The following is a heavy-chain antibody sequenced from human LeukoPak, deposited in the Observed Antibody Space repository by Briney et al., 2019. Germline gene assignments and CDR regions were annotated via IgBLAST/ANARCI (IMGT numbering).Heavy chain of an antibody. D-gene: IGHD3-10*02. CDR2: ISTSGSTK. CDR3: AELGITMIGGV. CDR1: GFTFSSYE. J-gene: IGHJ6*04. V-gene: IGHV3-48*03. Sequence: GGSLRLSCAASGFTFSSYEMNWVRQAPGKGLEWVSYISTSGSTKYYADSVKGRFTISRDNAKNSLYLQMNSLRAEDTAVYYCAELGITMIGGVWGKGTTVTISS.